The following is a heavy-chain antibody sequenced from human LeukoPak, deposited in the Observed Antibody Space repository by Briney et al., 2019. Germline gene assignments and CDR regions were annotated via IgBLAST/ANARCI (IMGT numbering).Heavy chain of an antibody. Sequence: SETLSLTCTVSGGSISSSSYYWGWIRQPPGKGLEWIGSIYYSGSTYYNPSLKSRVTISVDTSKNQFSLKLSSVTAADTAVYYCARDGPVPTAMTGDYWGKGTLVTVSS. J-gene: IGHJ4*02. V-gene: IGHV4-39*07. CDR1: GGSISSSSYY. D-gene: IGHD2-2*01. CDR3: ARDGPVPTAMTGDY. CDR2: IYYSGST.